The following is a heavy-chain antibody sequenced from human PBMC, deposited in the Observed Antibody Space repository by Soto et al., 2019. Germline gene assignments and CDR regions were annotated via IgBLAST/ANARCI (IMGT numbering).Heavy chain of an antibody. V-gene: IGHV3-74*03. Sequence: PGGSLRLSCAASGFTFSNYWMHWVRQAPGKGLVWISRINRDGTTSECADSVKGRFTISRDNAKNVVYLQMNSLRAEDTAIYYCVRLLDVDYWGQGTLVTVSS. CDR3: VRLLDVDY. CDR2: INRDGTTS. CDR1: GFTFSNYW. D-gene: IGHD3-10*01. J-gene: IGHJ4*02.